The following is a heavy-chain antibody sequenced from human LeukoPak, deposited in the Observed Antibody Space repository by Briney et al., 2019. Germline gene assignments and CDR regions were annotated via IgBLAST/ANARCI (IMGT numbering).Heavy chain of an antibody. CDR2: ISGSGGST. CDR1: GFTFSSYA. Sequence: QPGGSLRLSCAASGFTFSSYAMSWVRQAPGKGLEWVSAISGSGGSTYYADSVKGRFTISRDNSKNTLYLQMNSLRAEDTAVYYCARDGSMKGFDYYYYGMDVWGQGTTVTVSS. J-gene: IGHJ6*02. D-gene: IGHD6-13*01. V-gene: IGHV3-23*01. CDR3: ARDGSMKGFDYYYYGMDV.